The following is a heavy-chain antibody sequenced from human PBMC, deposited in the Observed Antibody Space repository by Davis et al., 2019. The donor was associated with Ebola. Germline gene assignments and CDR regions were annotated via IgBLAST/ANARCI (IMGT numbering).Heavy chain of an antibody. CDR1: GFTFSSYW. Sequence: GESLKISCAASGFTFSSYWMSWVRQAPGKGLEWVANIKQDGSEKYYVDSVKGRFTISRDNSKNTLYLQMNSLRAEDTAVYYCARYTEAFDIWGQGTMVTVSS. CDR2: IKQDGSEK. V-gene: IGHV3-7*01. CDR3: ARYTEAFDI. J-gene: IGHJ3*02.